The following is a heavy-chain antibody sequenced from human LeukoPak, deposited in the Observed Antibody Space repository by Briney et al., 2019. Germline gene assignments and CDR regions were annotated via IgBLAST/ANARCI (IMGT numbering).Heavy chain of an antibody. Sequence: RGSLRLSCAASGFTVSSTYMSWVRQAPGKGLEWVSVIYSGGSTYYADSVKGRFTISRDNSKNTMYLQMNSLRAEDTAVYYCAREYYFDYWGQGTLVTVSS. V-gene: IGHV3-53*01. CDR3: AREYYFDY. CDR1: GFTVSSTY. CDR2: IYSGGST. J-gene: IGHJ4*02.